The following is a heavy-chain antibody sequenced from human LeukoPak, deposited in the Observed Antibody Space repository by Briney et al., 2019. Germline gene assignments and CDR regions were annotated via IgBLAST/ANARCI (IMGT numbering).Heavy chain of an antibody. CDR1: GGSISSGAYY. J-gene: IGHJ5*02. Sequence: PSGTLSLTCTVSGGSISSGAYYWSWIRQHPGKGLEWMGYIYYSGSTYYNPSLKSRVTISVDTYKNQFSLKLSSVTAADTAVYYCARLNCRGGSCYSVDHWGQGTLVTVSS. V-gene: IGHV4-30-4*08. D-gene: IGHD2-15*01. CDR3: ARLNCRGGSCYSVDH. CDR2: IYYSGST.